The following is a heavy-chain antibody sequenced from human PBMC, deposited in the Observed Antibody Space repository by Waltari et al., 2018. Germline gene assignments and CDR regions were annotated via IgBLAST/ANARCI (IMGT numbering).Heavy chain of an antibody. D-gene: IGHD3-22*01. J-gene: IGHJ4*02. V-gene: IGHV4-39*01. CDR2: IYYSGGT. Sequence: QLQLQESGPGLVKPSETLSLTCTVSGGSISSSSYYWGWIRQPPGKGLEWIGSIYYSGGTYDNPSLKSRVTISVDTSKNQFSLKLSSVTAADTAVYYCASSLYYYDSSGYYRFDYWGQGTLVTVSS. CDR1: GGSISSSSYY. CDR3: ASSLYYYDSSGYYRFDY.